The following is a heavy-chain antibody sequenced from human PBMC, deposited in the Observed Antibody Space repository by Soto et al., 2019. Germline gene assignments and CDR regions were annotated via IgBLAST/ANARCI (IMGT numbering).Heavy chain of an antibody. CDR3: AKDEVLVEVVARDYYGMAV. J-gene: IGHJ6*02. D-gene: IGHD2-15*01. V-gene: IGHV3-30*18. CDR2: ISYDGRKK. CDR1: GFTFSSYG. Sequence: QVQLVESGGGVVQPGRSLRLSCVVSGFTFSSYGMHWVRQAPGKGLEWVAVISYDGRKKYYADSVKGRFTISRDNSKNTLYLQMNNLRAEDTSVYYCAKDEVLVEVVARDYYGMAVWGQGTTVTVSS.